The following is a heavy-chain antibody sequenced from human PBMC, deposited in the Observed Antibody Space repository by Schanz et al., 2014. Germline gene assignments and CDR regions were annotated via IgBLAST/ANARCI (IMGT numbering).Heavy chain of an antibody. D-gene: IGHD3-22*01. J-gene: IGHJ4*02. CDR1: GFTLSNSD. Sequence: EVQLVESGGGLVQPGGSLRLSCAASGFTLSNSDMHWVRQGTGKGLEWVSTIGYLGDTYYPDSVKGRFTVSRDNSKNTLYLQMNSLRADDTAVYYCAKDPSHGDYDYYFDYWGQGTLVTVSS. CDR3: AKDPSHGDYDYYFDY. CDR2: IGYLGDT. V-gene: IGHV3-13*01.